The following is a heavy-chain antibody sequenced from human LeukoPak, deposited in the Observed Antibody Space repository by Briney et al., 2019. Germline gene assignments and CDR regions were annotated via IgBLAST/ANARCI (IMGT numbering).Heavy chain of an antibody. J-gene: IGHJ5*02. Sequence: ASVKVSCKASGYTFTSYFMHWVRQAPGQGLEWMGIINPSGGSTSYAQKFQGRVTMTRDTSTSTVYMELSSLRSEDTAMYYCARDPCSGGSCNNWFDPWGQGTLVTVSS. CDR3: ARDPCSGGSCNNWFDP. D-gene: IGHD2-15*01. CDR1: GYTFTSYF. V-gene: IGHV1-46*01. CDR2: INPSGGST.